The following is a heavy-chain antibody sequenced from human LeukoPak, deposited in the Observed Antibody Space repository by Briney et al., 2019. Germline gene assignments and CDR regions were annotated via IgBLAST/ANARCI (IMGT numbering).Heavy chain of an antibody. V-gene: IGHV3-11*01. Sequence: PGGSLRLSCAASGFTFSDYYMSWIRQAPGKGLEWVSYISSSGSTIYYADSVKGRFTISRDNAKNSLYLQTNSLRAEDTAVYYCARVRRGVTALIYYFDYWGQGTLVTVSS. CDR2: ISSSGSTI. D-gene: IGHD3-10*01. J-gene: IGHJ4*02. CDR1: GFTFSDYY. CDR3: ARVRRGVTALIYYFDY.